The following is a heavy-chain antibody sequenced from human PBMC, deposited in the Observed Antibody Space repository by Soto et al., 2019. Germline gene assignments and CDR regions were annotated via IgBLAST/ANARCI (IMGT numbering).Heavy chain of an antibody. J-gene: IGHJ6*03. D-gene: IGHD6-13*01. CDR2: MNPNNGNT. CDR1: GYTFTSYA. CDR3: ARGWRGSWHGDYYYYMDV. V-gene: IGHV1-8*02. Sequence: ASVKVSCKASGYTFTSYAMHWVRQAPGQRLEWMGWMNPNNGNTSYAQKFQGRVTMTRNTSISTAYMELSSLRSEDTAVYYCARGWRGSWHGDYYYYMDVWGKGTTVTVSS.